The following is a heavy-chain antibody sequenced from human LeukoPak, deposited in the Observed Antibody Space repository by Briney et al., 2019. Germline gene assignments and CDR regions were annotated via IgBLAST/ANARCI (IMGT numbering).Heavy chain of an antibody. D-gene: IGHD3-10*01. CDR1: GFTFSSYA. CDR2: ISNSGGST. CDR3: AKGVRFGESNFDY. Sequence: GGSLRLSCAASGFTFSSYAMSWVRQAPGKGLEWVSVISNSGGSTYYADSVKGRFTISRDNSKNTLYLQMNSLRAEDTAVYYCAKGVRFGESNFDYWGRGTLVTVSS. V-gene: IGHV3-23*01. J-gene: IGHJ4*02.